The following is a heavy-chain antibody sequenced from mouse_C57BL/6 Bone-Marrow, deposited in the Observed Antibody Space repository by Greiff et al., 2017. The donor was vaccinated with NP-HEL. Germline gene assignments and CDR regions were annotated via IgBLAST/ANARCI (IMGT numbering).Heavy chain of an antibody. D-gene: IGHD1-1*01. V-gene: IGHV14-3*01. CDR2: IDPANGNT. Sequence: VQLKQSVAELVRPGASVKLSCTASGFNIKNTYMHWVKQRPEQGLEWIGRIDPANGNTKYAPKFQGKAPITADTSSNTAYLQLSSLTSEDTAIYYCARRITTVVATRYFDVWGTGTTVTVSS. J-gene: IGHJ1*03. CDR1: GFNIKNTY. CDR3: ARRITTVVATRYFDV.